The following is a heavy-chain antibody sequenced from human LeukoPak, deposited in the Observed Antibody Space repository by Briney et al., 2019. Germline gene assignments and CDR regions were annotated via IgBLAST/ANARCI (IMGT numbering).Heavy chain of an antibody. Sequence: GGSLRLSCTASGFAFDEHGMSWVRQVPGKGLEGVSGINWSGGSTGYADPLRGRFTISRDNAKNSLYLQMDSLRAEDTALYYCARAPITSPFYFDYWGQGTLVTVSS. CDR1: GFAFDEHG. V-gene: IGHV3-20*04. CDR2: INWSGGST. CDR3: ARAPITSPFYFDY. D-gene: IGHD2-2*01. J-gene: IGHJ4*02.